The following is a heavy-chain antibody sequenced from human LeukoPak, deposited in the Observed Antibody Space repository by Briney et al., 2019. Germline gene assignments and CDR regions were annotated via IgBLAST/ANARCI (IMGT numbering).Heavy chain of an antibody. CDR3: AKDQIAVAGMDY. J-gene: IGHJ4*02. V-gene: IGHV3-23*01. CDR2: ISGSGGST. Sequence: GGSLRLSCAASGFTFSDYYMSWIRQAPGKGLEWVSAISGSGGSTYYADSVKGRFTISRDNSKNTLYLQMNSLRAEDTAVYYCAKDQIAVAGMDYWGQGTLVTVSS. CDR1: GFTFSDYY. D-gene: IGHD6-19*01.